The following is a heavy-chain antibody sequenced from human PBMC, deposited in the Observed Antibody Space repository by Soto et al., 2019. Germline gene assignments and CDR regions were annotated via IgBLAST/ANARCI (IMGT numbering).Heavy chain of an antibody. CDR3: ARDNDPRRRFDY. CDR2: ISAYNGKK. J-gene: IGHJ4*02. V-gene: IGHV1-18*04. Sequence: QVHLVQSGVEVKKPGASVQVSCKASGYSFTAYGFNWVRQAPGQGLEWMGYISAYNGKKYYAQKFRGRVTLTTDTSTSTAYMELMSLRSDDTAVYYCARDNDPRRRFDYWGQGTLVTVSS. D-gene: IGHD1-1*01. CDR1: GYSFTAYG.